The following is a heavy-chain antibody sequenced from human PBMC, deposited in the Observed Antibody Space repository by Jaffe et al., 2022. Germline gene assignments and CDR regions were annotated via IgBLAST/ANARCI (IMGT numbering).Heavy chain of an antibody. D-gene: IGHD6-13*01. CDR3: ARVREGSSWHGCFDY. Sequence: QVQLVQSGSDLKKPGASVKVSCKTSGYTFTSYSMNWVRQAPGQGLEWMGWINTNTGDPTYAQGFTGRFVFSLDTSVSTAYLQISSLKADDTAVYFCARVREGSSWHGCFDYWGQGTLVTVSS. CDR2: INTNTGDP. J-gene: IGHJ4*02. CDR1: GYTFTSYS. V-gene: IGHV7-4-1*02.